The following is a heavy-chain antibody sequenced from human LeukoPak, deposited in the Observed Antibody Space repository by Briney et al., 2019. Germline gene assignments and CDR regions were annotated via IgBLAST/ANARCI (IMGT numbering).Heavy chain of an antibody. CDR3: ATGNYYDSRGYYTFGH. D-gene: IGHD3-22*01. Sequence: GGSLRLSCAASGFTFSRYWMHWVRQAPGKGLVWGSRINGDGSTTSYADSVKGGFTIPRDNAKNTLYLQMNSLRAEDTAVYYCATGNYYDSRGYYTFGHWGQGTLVTVSS. J-gene: IGHJ1*01. CDR1: GFTFSRYW. CDR2: INGDGSTT. V-gene: IGHV3-74*01.